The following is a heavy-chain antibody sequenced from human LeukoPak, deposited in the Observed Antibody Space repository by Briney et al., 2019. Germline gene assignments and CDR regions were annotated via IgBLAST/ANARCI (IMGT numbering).Heavy chain of an antibody. J-gene: IGHJ4*02. CDR1: GFTFTKAY. CDR2: IRSKAYGGTT. Sequence: GGSLRLSCAASGFTFTKAYMSWVRQAPGKGLEWVGFIRSKAYGGTTEYAASVKGRFTISRDDSKSIAYLQMNSLKTEDTAVYYCSPSGYLIDYWGQGTLVTVSS. CDR3: SPSGYLIDY. V-gene: IGHV3-49*04. D-gene: IGHD3-22*01.